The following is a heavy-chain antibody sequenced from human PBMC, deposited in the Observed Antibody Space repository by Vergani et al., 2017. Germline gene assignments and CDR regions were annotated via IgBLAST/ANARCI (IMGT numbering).Heavy chain of an antibody. Sequence: QLQLQESGPGLVKPSETLSLTCTVSGGSISSSSYYWGWIRQPPGKGLEWIGSIYYSGSTYYNPSLKSRVTISVDTSKNQFSLKLSSVTAADTAVYYCASSEPPTDSSGDFDYWGQGTLVTVSS. CDR2: IYYSGST. D-gene: IGHD3-22*01. CDR3: ASSEPPTDSSGDFDY. CDR1: GGSISSSSYY. V-gene: IGHV4-39*01. J-gene: IGHJ4*02.